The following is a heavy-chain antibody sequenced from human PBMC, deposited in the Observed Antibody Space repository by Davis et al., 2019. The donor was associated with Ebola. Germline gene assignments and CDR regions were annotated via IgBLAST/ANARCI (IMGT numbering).Heavy chain of an antibody. Sequence: HTGGSLRLSCAASGFSFSRYWMHWVRQAPGKGLVWVSRIKSDGSTISYADAVKGRFTTSRDNAKSTLFLQMSSLRVEDTAVYYRARDGENYSDLDYWGQGTLVTVSS. D-gene: IGHD3-10*01. J-gene: IGHJ4*02. CDR1: GFSFSRYW. CDR2: IKSDGSTI. CDR3: ARDGENYSDLDY. V-gene: IGHV3-74*01.